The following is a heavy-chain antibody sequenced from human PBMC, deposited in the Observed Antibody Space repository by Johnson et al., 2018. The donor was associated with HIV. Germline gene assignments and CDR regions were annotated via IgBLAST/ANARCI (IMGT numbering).Heavy chain of an antibody. V-gene: IGHV3-23*01. J-gene: IGHJ3*02. CDR2: IRGSGGNT. D-gene: IGHD3-10*01. CDR3: ARERGDAFDI. Sequence: VQLMESGGGLVQPGGSLRLSCVGSGFTLTDHYMDWVRQAPGKGLEWVSGIRGSGGNTYYADSVKGRFTISRDNSNNTLYLQMNSLIAEDTAVYYCARERGDAFDIWGQGTMVTVSS. CDR1: GFTLTDHY.